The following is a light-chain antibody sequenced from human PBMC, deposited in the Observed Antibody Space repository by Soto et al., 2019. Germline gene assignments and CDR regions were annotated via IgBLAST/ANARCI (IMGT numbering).Light chain of an antibody. CDR2: GAS. CDR1: QSVNNN. CDR3: QEYNTWPWT. J-gene: IGKJ1*01. Sequence: ETLMTQSPATLSVSPGERATLSCRASQSVNNNLAWYQQKLGQAPRVLIYGASTRATGIPARFTGSGSGTEFILTITSLQPEDYAPYSCQEYNTWPWTFGQGTKVDIK. V-gene: IGKV3-15*01.